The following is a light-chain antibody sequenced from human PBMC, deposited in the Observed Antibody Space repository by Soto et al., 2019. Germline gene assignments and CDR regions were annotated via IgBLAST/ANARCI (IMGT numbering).Light chain of an antibody. CDR2: DAS. Sequence: EILLTQSPSTLSLSPGDRATLSCRASQSVSSCLAWYQQKPGKAPRLLIYDASNRATGIPARFSGSGSGTDFTLTISRLEPEDFAVYYCQQYDSLPRTFGQGTKVDIK. CDR1: QSVSSC. J-gene: IGKJ1*01. V-gene: IGKV3-11*01. CDR3: QQYDSLPRT.